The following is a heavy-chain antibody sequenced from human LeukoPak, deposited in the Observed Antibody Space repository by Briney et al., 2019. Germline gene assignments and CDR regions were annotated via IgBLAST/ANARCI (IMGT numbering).Heavy chain of an antibody. J-gene: IGHJ5*02. CDR2: IYYSGST. D-gene: IGHD2-2*02. V-gene: IGHV4-59*08. Sequence: PSETLSLTCTVSGGSISSHYWSWMRQPPGKGLEWIGCIYYSGSTSYNPSLKSRVTMSVDTSKNQFSLKLSSVTAADTAVYFCARHGHYTLDPWGQGTLVTVSS. CDR1: GGSISSHY. CDR3: ARHGHYTLDP.